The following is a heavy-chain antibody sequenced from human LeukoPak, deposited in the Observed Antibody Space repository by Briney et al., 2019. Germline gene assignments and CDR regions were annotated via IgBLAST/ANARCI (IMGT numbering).Heavy chain of an antibody. CDR1: GGSFSGYY. CDR2: INHSGST. J-gene: IGHJ4*02. CDR3: AGVSYYDSSGYSHYFDY. Sequence: SETLSLTCAVYGGSFSGYYWSWIRQPPGKGLEWIGEINHSGSTNYNPSLKSRVTISVDTSKNQFSLKLSSVTAADTTVYYCAGVSYYDSSGYSHYFDYWGQGTLVTVSS. V-gene: IGHV4-34*01. D-gene: IGHD3-22*01.